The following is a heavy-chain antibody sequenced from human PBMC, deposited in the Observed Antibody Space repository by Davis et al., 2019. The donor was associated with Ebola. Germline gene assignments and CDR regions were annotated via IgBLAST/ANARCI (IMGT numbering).Heavy chain of an antibody. Sequence: SDSGDSTYYADSVKGRFTISRDNSKNTLYLQMNSLRAEDTAVYYCTKDLAYDLWSGYTGDYWGQGTLVTVSS. D-gene: IGHD3-3*01. CDR3: TKDLAYDLWSGYTGDY. CDR2: SDSGDST. J-gene: IGHJ4*02. V-gene: IGHV3-23*01.